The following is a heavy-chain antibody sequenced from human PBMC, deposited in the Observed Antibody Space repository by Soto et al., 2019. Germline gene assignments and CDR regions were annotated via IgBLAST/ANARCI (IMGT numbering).Heavy chain of an antibody. CDR3: ATLRGVFGNAFDI. V-gene: IGHV3-7*01. CDR1: GFTFSSYW. D-gene: IGHD6-13*01. CDR2: IKQDGSEK. Sequence: GGSLRLSCAASGFTFSSYWMSWVRQAPGKGLEWVANIKQDGSEKYYVDSVKGRFTISRDNAKNSLYLQMNSLRAEDTAVYYCATLRGVFGNAFDIWGQGTMVTVSS. J-gene: IGHJ3*02.